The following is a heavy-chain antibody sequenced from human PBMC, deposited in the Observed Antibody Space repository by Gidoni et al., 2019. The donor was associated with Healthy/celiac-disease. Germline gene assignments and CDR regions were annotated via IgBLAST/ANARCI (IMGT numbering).Heavy chain of an antibody. D-gene: IGHD3-22*01. CDR3: AGAWVADYYDSSGYSYWYFDL. CDR1: GFTFSSYS. J-gene: IGHJ2*01. V-gene: IGHV3-21*01. Sequence: EVQLVESGGGLVKPGGSLRLSCAASGFTFSSYSMNWVRQAPGKGLEWVSSISSSSSYIYYADSVKGRFTISRDNAKNSLYLQMNSLRAEDTAVYYCAGAWVADYYDSSGYSYWYFDLWGRGTLVTVSS. CDR2: ISSSSSYI.